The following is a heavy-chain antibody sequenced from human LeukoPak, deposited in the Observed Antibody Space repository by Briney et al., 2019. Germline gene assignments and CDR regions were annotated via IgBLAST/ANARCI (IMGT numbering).Heavy chain of an antibody. CDR2: IYYSGST. J-gene: IGHJ6*02. CDR1: GGSISSSNYY. Sequence: SETLSLTCTVSGGSISSSNYYWGWIRQPPGKGLEGIGTIYYSGSTYYNPSLKSRVTISVDTSKNQFSLKLSSVTAADTAVYYCTRGHGVLLWFGDGGNYGMDVWGQGTTVTVSS. CDR3: TRGHGVLLWFGDGGNYGMDV. V-gene: IGHV4-39*07. D-gene: IGHD3-10*01.